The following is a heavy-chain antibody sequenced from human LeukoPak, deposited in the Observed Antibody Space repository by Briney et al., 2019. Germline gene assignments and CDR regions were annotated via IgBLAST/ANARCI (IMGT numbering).Heavy chain of an antibody. D-gene: IGHD3-10*01. CDR2: IYHSGST. J-gene: IGHJ4*02. CDR1: GYSISSDSY. V-gene: IGHV4-38-2*02. Sequence: SETLSLTCTVSGYSISSDSYWGWVRQPPGKGLEWIASIYHSGSTHYSPSLKSRVTISRDTSKNQFSLRLNFVSATDTAVYYCARDYYGSGSYYNDYWGQGALVTVSS. CDR3: ARDYYGSGSYYNDY.